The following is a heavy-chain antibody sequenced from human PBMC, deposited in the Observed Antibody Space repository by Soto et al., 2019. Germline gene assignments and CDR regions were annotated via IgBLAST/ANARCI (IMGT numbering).Heavy chain of an antibody. Sequence: QVQLQQWGAGLLKPSETLSLTCAVYGGSFSGYYWCWIGQPPGKGLEWIGEINHSGSTNYNPSLKSRVTISVDTSKNQFSLKLSYVTAAHTAVYYCARSTLYCSGWYLYDYWGQGTLVTVSS. CDR1: GGSFSGYY. D-gene: IGHD6-19*01. V-gene: IGHV4-34*01. CDR3: ARSTLYCSGWYLYDY. CDR2: INHSGST. J-gene: IGHJ4*02.